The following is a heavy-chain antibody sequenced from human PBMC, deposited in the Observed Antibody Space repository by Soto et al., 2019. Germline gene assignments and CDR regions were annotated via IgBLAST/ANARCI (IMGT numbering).Heavy chain of an antibody. CDR3: ARDDSGFSGSHYIDYFNY. Sequence: ASVKVSCKASGNTVPNYAIHWVRQAPGQRLEWMGWINGGNGNTYYSEHFQGRVTLTRDTSAGTVYMQLSSLTSEDTAVYYCARDDSGFSGSHYIDYFNYWGQGALVTVSS. J-gene: IGHJ4*02. CDR1: GNTVPNYA. CDR2: INGGNGNT. D-gene: IGHD1-26*01. V-gene: IGHV1-3*01.